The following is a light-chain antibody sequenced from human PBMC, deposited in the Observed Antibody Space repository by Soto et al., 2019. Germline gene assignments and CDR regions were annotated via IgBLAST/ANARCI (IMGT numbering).Light chain of an antibody. V-gene: IGLV1-47*01. J-gene: IGLJ2*01. Sequence: QAVVTQPPSASGTPGQRVTISCSGSSSNIGSNYVYWYQQLPGTAPKLLIYRNNQRPSGVPDRFSDSKSGTSASLAISGLRSEDEADYYCAAWDDSLSGLVFGGGTQLTVL. CDR2: RNN. CDR3: AAWDDSLSGLV. CDR1: SSNIGSNY.